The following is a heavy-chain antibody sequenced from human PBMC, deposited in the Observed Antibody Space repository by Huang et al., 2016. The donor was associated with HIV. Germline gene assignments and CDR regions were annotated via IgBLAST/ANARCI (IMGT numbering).Heavy chain of an antibody. CDR3: ARPQGDKIRGIIRSYYYYYGMDV. Sequence: EVQLVESGGGMVKPGGSLSLSCAASGFTFSSYAMNWVRQAPGKGLGWVPASGSSIGCIYNADSVKGRFTIYRDDPKSSLFLQMNSLGAEETAVYYCARPQGDKIRGIIRSYYYYYGMDVWGQGTTVTVSS. CDR2: SGSSIGCI. J-gene: IGHJ6*02. CDR1: GFTFSSYA. D-gene: IGHD3-10*01. V-gene: IGHV3-21*01.